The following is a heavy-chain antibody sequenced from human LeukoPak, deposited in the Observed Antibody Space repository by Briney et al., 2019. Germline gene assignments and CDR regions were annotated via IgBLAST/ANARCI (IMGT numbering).Heavy chain of an antibody. Sequence: GGSLRLSCAASGFTFDDYDMSWVRQAPGKGLEWVSGINWNGGSTGYADSVKGRFTISRDNAKNSLYLQMNSLRAEDTAVYYCARDLKTGTLSGGDYWGQGTLVTVSS. D-gene: IGHD1-7*01. V-gene: IGHV3-20*04. J-gene: IGHJ4*02. CDR3: ARDLKTGTLSGGDY. CDR1: GFTFDDYD. CDR2: INWNGGST.